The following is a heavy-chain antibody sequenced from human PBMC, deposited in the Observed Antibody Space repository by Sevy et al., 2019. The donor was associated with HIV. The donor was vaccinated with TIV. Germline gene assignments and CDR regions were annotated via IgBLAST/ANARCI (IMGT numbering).Heavy chain of an antibody. D-gene: IGHD3-22*01. Sequence: SETLSLTCTVSGDSISSSNFYWGWIRQPPGKGLEWIGSIYYRGSTYFNPSLKSRVTISVDTSKDQFSLKLRSVTAADTAVYYCARLFDDSSGPPSDYWGQGTLVTVSS. CDR2: IYYRGST. V-gene: IGHV4-39*01. CDR1: GDSISSSNFY. J-gene: IGHJ4*02. CDR3: ARLFDDSSGPPSDY.